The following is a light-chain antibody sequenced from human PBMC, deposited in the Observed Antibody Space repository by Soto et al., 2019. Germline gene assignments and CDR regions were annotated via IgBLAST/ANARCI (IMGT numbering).Light chain of an antibody. CDR1: QNIYTW. CDR3: QQHNRWPHIT. V-gene: IGKV1-5*03. J-gene: IGKJ5*01. Sequence: QVTQSPSTLSASVGDQVTITCRASQNIYTWLAWYQQKPGIAPKLMIHKASTLESGVPSRFRGSGYGTEFTLTISRLQSEDSAVYFCQQHNRWPHITCGQGTRLEIK. CDR2: KAS.